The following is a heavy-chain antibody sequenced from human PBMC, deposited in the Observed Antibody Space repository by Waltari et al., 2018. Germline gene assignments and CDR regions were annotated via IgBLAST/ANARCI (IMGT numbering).Heavy chain of an antibody. CDR2: MKTDGTSI. CDR1: DFFTDYW. V-gene: IGHV3-74*03. Sequence: EVQLVNSGGGLVQPGGSLRLSCAASDFFTDYWLDWVRQAPGKGLVWVSRMKTDGTSITYAEAVKGRFTISRDSAKNTYYLQMNSLRAEDTAVYYCTRNPGYWGQGTLVTVSS. J-gene: IGHJ4*02. CDR3: TRNPGY.